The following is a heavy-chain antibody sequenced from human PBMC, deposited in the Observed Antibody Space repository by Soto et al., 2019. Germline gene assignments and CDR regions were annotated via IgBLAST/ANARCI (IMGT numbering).Heavy chain of an antibody. Sequence: GGSLRLSCAASGFTFSSYSMNWVRQAPGKGLEWVSYISSSSSTIYYADSVKGRFTISRDNAKNSLYLQMNSLRDEDTAVYYCARGGSSWYERDDDFDIWGQGTMVTVSS. D-gene: IGHD6-13*01. V-gene: IGHV3-48*02. J-gene: IGHJ3*02. CDR3: ARGGSSWYERDDDFDI. CDR1: GFTFSSYS. CDR2: ISSSSSTI.